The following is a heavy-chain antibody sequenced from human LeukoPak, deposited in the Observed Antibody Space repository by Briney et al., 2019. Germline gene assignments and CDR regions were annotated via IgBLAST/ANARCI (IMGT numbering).Heavy chain of an antibody. CDR1: GGSISSYY. D-gene: IGHD3-22*01. CDR2: IYTSGST. V-gene: IGHV4-4*07. Sequence: PSETLSLTCTVSGGSISSYYWSWIRQPAGKGLGWIGRIYTSGSTNYNPSLKSRVTMSVDTSKNQFSLKLSSVTAADTAVYYCARVGSGYYWSYGMDVWGQGTTVTVSS. CDR3: ARVGSGYYWSYGMDV. J-gene: IGHJ6*02.